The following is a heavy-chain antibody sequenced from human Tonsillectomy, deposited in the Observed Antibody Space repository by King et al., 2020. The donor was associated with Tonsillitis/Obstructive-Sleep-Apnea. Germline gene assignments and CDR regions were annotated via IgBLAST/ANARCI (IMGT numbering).Heavy chain of an antibody. Sequence: VQLQQWGAGLLKPSETLSLTCAVYGGSFSGYYWSWIRQPPGKGLEWIGEINHSGSTNYNPSLKSRVTISVDTSKNQFSLKLSSVTAADTAVYYCARVGYCSSTSCYGHYYYYYYMDVWGKGTTVTVSS. D-gene: IGHD2-2*01. CDR1: GGSFSGYY. V-gene: IGHV4-34*01. CDR2: INHSGST. CDR3: ARVGYCSSTSCYGHYYYYYYMDV. J-gene: IGHJ6*03.